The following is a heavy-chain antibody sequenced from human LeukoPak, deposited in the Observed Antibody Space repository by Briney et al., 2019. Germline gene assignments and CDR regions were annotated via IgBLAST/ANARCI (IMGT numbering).Heavy chain of an antibody. D-gene: IGHD3-3*01. J-gene: IGHJ6*02. CDR3: ARDRYYDFWSGQSSGMDV. Sequence: ASVKVSCKASGYTFTSYYMHWVRQAPGQGLEWMGIINPSGGSTSYAQKFQGRVTMTRDTSTSTVYMELSSLRSEDTAVYYCARDRYYDFWSGQSSGMDVWGQGTTVTVSS. CDR2: INPSGGST. V-gene: IGHV1-46*01. CDR1: GYTFTSYY.